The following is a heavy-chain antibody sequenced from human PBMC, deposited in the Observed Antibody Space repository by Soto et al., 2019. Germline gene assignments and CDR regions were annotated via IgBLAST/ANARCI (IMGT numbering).Heavy chain of an antibody. CDR1: GGTFSSYA. CDR2: IIPIFGTA. V-gene: IGHV1-69*13. Sequence: SVKVSCKASGGTFSSYAISWVRQAPGQGLEWMGGIIPIFGTANYAQKFQGRVTITADESTSTAYMELSSLRSEDTAVYYCARDHCGGDCYLDYWGQGTLVTVSS. J-gene: IGHJ4*02. D-gene: IGHD2-21*02. CDR3: ARDHCGGDCYLDY.